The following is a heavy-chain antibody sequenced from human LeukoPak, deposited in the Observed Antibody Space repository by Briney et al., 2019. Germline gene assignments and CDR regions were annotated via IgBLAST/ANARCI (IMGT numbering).Heavy chain of an antibody. Sequence: RPGGSLRLSCAASGFTFNGYAMSWVRQAPGKGLEWVSAISPTGAGTYYADSVKGLFTISRDNSKNTLYLQMNSLRAEDTAVYYCAKYTERAFDIWGQGTMVTVSS. CDR1: GFTFNGYA. CDR3: AKYTERAFDI. V-gene: IGHV3-23*01. CDR2: ISPTGAGT. D-gene: IGHD2-2*02. J-gene: IGHJ3*02.